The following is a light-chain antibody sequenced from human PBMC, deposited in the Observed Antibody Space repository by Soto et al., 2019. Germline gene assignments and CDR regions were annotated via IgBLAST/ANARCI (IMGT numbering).Light chain of an antibody. CDR2: EVT. Sequence: QSVLTQPPSASGSPGQSVTISCTGTTIDVGAYNYVSWYQQHPGKAPKLIIYEVTKRPSGVPDRFSGSKSGNTASLTVSGLQAEDEADYYCSSYAGTNNYVVFGGGTKVTVL. V-gene: IGLV2-8*01. J-gene: IGLJ2*01. CDR3: SSYAGTNNYVV. CDR1: TIDVGAYNY.